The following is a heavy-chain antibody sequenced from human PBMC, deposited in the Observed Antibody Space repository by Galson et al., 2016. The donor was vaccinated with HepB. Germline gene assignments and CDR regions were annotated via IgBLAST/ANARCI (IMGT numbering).Heavy chain of an antibody. V-gene: IGHV1-2*04. CDR2: IDPNNGAT. Sequence: SVKVSCKASGYTFTHYYMHWVRQAPGQGLEWMGWIDPNNGATKYAQKFQGWVTMTRDTSIDTLYMELSSLRSEDSAIYYCARSEYSSSFDYWGRGTLVTVSS. J-gene: IGHJ4*02. CDR1: GYTFTHYY. CDR3: ARSEYSSSFDY. D-gene: IGHD6-6*01.